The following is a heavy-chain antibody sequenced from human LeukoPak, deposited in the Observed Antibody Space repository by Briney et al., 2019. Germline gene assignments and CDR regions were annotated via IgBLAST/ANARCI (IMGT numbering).Heavy chain of an antibody. CDR3: ASDTSHTGGYYYREDAFDV. CDR1: GGTFSSYA. Sequence: ASVKVSCKASGGTFSSYAISWVRQAPGQGLEWMGRMNPNSGNTGYAQKFQGRVTMTRNTSISTDYMELNSLTSEDTAVYYCASDTSHTGGYYYREDAFDVWGQGTMVTVSS. D-gene: IGHD3-22*01. V-gene: IGHV1-8*01. J-gene: IGHJ3*01. CDR2: MNPNSGNT.